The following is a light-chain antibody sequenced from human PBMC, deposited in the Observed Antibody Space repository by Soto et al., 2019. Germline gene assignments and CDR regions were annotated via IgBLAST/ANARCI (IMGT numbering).Light chain of an antibody. CDR3: QQYNSWPLT. V-gene: IGKV3-15*01. CDR1: QSVGSS. J-gene: IGKJ4*01. Sequence: EIVMTQSPDTLSVSPGERATLSCRASQSVGSSLAWYQRKPGQAPRLLIYGASTRATGIPATFSGSGSGTEFTLTISSLQSEDFAVYYCQQYNSWPLTFGGGTKVDI. CDR2: GAS.